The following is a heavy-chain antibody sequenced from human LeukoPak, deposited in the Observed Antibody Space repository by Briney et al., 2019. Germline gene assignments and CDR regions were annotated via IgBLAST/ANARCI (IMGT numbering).Heavy chain of an antibody. CDR1: GGPISSGGYY. CDR3: ARGPYYDFWSGKRFPNYFDY. J-gene: IGHJ4*02. CDR2: IYYSGST. V-gene: IGHV4-31*03. D-gene: IGHD3-3*01. Sequence: ASETLSPTCTVSGGPISSGGYYWSWIRQHPGKGLEWIGYIYYSGSTYYNPSLKSRITISVDTSKNQFSLKLSSVTAADTAVYYCARGPYYDFWSGKRFPNYFDYWGQGTLVTVSS.